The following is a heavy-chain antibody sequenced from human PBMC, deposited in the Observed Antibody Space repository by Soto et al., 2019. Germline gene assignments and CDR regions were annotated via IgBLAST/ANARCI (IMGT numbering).Heavy chain of an antibody. D-gene: IGHD4-17*01. CDR3: ASTLTTRYYFDY. CDR2: INSDGSST. J-gene: IGHJ4*02. CDR1: GFTFSSYW. Sequence: EVQLVESGGGLVQPGGSLRLSCAASGFTFSSYWMHWVRQAPGKGLVWVSRINSDGSSTSYADSVKGRFTISRDNAKNTLELQMNSLSAEDTDLYYCASTLTTRYYFDYWGQGTLVTVSS. V-gene: IGHV3-74*01.